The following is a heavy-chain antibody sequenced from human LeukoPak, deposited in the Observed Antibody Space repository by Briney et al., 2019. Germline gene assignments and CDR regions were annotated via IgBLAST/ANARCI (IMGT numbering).Heavy chain of an antibody. J-gene: IGHJ4*02. CDR1: RFTFSSYW. Sequence: GGSLRLSCAASRFTFSSYWMSWVRQAPGKGLEWVANIKQDGSAKYYVDSVKGRFTIFRDNAKNSLYLQMGSLRAEDTAVYYCARFSGRNWGQGTLVTVSS. CDR3: ARFSGRN. V-gene: IGHV3-7*01. CDR2: IKQDGSAK. D-gene: IGHD2-15*01.